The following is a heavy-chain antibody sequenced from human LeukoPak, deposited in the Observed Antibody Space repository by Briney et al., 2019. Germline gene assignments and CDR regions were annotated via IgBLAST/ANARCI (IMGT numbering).Heavy chain of an antibody. V-gene: IGHV1-2*02. D-gene: IGHD6-13*01. CDR3: ARLAVRYSSSWPYFDY. J-gene: IGHJ4*02. CDR2: INPNSGGT. Sequence: GASVKVSCKASGYTFTGYYMHWVRQAPGQGLEWMGWINPNSGGTNYAQKFQGRVTMTRDTSISTAYMELSRLRSDDTAVYYCARLAVRYSSSWPYFDYWGQGTLVTVSS. CDR1: GYTFTGYY.